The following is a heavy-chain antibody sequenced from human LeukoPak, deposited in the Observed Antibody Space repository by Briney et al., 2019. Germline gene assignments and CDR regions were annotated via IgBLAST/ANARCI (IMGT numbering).Heavy chain of an antibody. V-gene: IGHV4-59*08. CDR3: ARQYDFWSGYYNNWFDP. CDR1: RGSLTSYY. D-gene: IGHD3-3*01. CDR2: IYYSGST. J-gene: IGHJ5*02. Sequence: SETLSLTSAHPRGSLTSYYWCCVRPPPGKGLEWIGSIYYSGSTNYNPSLKSRVTISVDTSKNQFSLKLSSVTAADTAVYYCARQYDFWSGYYNNWFDPWGQGTLVTVSS.